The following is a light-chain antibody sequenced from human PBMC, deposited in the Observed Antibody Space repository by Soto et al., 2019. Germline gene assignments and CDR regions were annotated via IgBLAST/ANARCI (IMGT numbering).Light chain of an antibody. CDR2: TND. CDR3: ASWDDSLNPYV. V-gene: IGLV1-44*01. Sequence: VLTQTPSASASPGQRVTISCSGGSSNIGRNTVSWYQQLAGTAPKLLIYTNDQRPSGVPDRFSGSKSGTSASLAISGLQSEDDAEYYCASWDDSLNPYVFGTGSQGTGL. CDR1: SSNIGRNT. J-gene: IGLJ1*01.